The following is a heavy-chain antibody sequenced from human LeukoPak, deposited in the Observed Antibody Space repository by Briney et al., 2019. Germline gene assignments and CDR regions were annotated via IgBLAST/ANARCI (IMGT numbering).Heavy chain of an antibody. CDR1: GGSISSYH. J-gene: IGHJ6*04. D-gene: IGHD3-9*01. CDR2: VSYRGST. CDR3: ARHDERYYDILTGYYYYYYGLDV. Sequence: SETLSLTCTVSGGSISSYHWSWIRQPPGKGLEWLGYVSYRGSTNYSPSLKSRVTISVDTSKNHFSLKLSSVTAADTAVYFCARHDERYYDILTGYYYYYYGLDVWGKGTTVTVSS. V-gene: IGHV4-59*08.